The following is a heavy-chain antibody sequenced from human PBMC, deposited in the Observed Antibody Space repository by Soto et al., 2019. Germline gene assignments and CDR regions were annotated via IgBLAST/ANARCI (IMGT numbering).Heavy chain of an antibody. D-gene: IGHD6-13*01. V-gene: IGHV3-21*04. Sequence: PGGSLRLSCAASGFTFSSYSMNWVRQAPGKGLEWVSSISSSSSYIYYADSVKGRFTISRDNARNSLYLQMNSLRADDTAVYYCTTLSSTWPTGGDFWGLGTLVTVSS. CDR3: TTLSSTWPTGGDF. CDR1: GFTFSSYS. CDR2: ISSSSSYI. J-gene: IGHJ4*02.